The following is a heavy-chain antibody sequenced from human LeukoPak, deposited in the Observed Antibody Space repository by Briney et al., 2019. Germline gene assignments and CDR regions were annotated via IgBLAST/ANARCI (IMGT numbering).Heavy chain of an antibody. D-gene: IGHD5-24*01. CDR1: GGSISSYY. Sequence: SETLSLTCPVSGGSISSYYWSWIRQPPGKGLEWIEYIHYSGSTNYNPSLKSRVTISVDTSKNQFSLKLRSVTAADTAVYYCAREAREGHVFDIWGQGTMVTVSS. CDR2: IHYSGST. V-gene: IGHV4-59*01. J-gene: IGHJ3*02. CDR3: AREAREGHVFDI.